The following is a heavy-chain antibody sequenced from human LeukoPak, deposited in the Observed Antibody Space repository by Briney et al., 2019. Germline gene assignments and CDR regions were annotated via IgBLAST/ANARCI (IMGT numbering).Heavy chain of an antibody. J-gene: IGHJ3*02. CDR2: INPGSGGT. CDR3: AKVFITAANHDAFDI. V-gene: IGHV1-2*04. Sequence: ASVKVSCKASGYTFTGYFVHWVRQAPGQGLEWMGWINPGSGGTTYAQKFQGWVTMTRDTSITTAYMELSRLRSDDTAVFYCAKVFITAANHDAFDIWGQGTMVTVSS. CDR1: GYTFTGYF. D-gene: IGHD6-13*01.